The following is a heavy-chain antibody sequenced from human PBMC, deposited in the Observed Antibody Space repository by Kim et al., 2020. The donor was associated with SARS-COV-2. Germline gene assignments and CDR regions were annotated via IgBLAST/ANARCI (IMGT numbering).Heavy chain of an antibody. CDR3: ARVVEEWVVVVPAAIHWFDP. J-gene: IGHJ5*02. D-gene: IGHD2-2*01. V-gene: IGHV4-30-4*01. CDR2: IYYSGST. Sequence: SETLSLTCTVSGGSISSGDYYWSWIRQPPGKGLEWIGYIYYSGSTYYNPSLKSRVTISVDTSKNQFSLKLSSVTAADTAVYYCARVVEEWVVVVPAAIHWFDPWGQGTLVTVSS. CDR1: GGSISSGDYY.